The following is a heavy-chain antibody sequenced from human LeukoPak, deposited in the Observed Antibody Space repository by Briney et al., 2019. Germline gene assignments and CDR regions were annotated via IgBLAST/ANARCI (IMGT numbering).Heavy chain of an antibody. CDR3: ARGVGYCSSTSCHHFYFDY. Sequence: ASVKVSRKASGGTFSSYAISWVRQAPGQGLEWMGRIIPILGIANYAQKFQGRVTITADKSTSTAYMKLSSLRSEDTAVYYCARGVGYCSSTSCHHFYFDYWGQGTLVTVSS. D-gene: IGHD2-2*01. CDR2: IIPILGIA. J-gene: IGHJ4*02. V-gene: IGHV1-69*04. CDR1: GGTFSSYA.